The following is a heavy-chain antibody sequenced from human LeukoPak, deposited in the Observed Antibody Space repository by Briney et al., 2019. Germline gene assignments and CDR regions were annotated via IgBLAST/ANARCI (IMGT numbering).Heavy chain of an antibody. D-gene: IGHD4-17*01. CDR2: INHSGST. J-gene: IGHJ4*02. Sequence: PSETLSLTCAVYGGSFSGYYWSWIRQPPGKGLEWIGEINHSGSTNYNPSLKSRVTISVDTSKNQFSPKLSSVTAADTAVYYCARLRTTVTAFDYWGQGTLVTVSS. V-gene: IGHV4-34*01. CDR3: ARLRTTVTAFDY. CDR1: GGSFSGYY.